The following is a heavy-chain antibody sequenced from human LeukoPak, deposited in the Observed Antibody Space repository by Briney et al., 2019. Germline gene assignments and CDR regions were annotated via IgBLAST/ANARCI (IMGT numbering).Heavy chain of an antibody. J-gene: IGHJ4*02. V-gene: IGHV3-20*04. CDR2: INWNGGRT. CDR1: GFTFDDYG. CDR3: ARDRGGYDWVFDY. Sequence: GSLRLSCAASGFTFDDYGMSWVRQAPGKGLDWVTGINWNGGRTGYADSVKGRFTISRDNAKNSLYLQMNSLRAEDTALYYCARDRGGYDWVFDYWGQGTLVTVSS. D-gene: IGHD5-12*01.